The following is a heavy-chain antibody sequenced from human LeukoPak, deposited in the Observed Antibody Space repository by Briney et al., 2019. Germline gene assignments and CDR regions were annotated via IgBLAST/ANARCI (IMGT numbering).Heavy chain of an antibody. Sequence: PWASVKVSCKASGYTFTSYGISWVRQAPGQGLEWMGWISAYNGNTNYAQKLQGRATMTTDTSTSTAYMELRSLRSDDTAVYYCARGRKGGMVRGWRDYYYYMDVWGKGTTVTISS. CDR2: ISAYNGNT. J-gene: IGHJ6*03. CDR1: GYTFTSYG. V-gene: IGHV1-18*01. CDR3: ARGRKGGMVRGWRDYYYYMDV. D-gene: IGHD3-10*01.